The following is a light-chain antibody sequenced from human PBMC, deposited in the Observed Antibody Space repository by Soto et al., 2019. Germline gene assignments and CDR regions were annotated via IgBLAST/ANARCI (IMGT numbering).Light chain of an antibody. CDR2: DAS. V-gene: IGKV1-5*01. CDR3: QQYNSYWWT. Sequence: ESELIQAAAALSASVGDRVTITCRASQSISSWLAWYQQKPGKAPKLLIYDASSLESGVPSRFSGSGSGTEFTLTISSLQPDDFATYYCQQYNSYWWTFGQGTKVDIK. J-gene: IGKJ1*01. CDR1: QSISSW.